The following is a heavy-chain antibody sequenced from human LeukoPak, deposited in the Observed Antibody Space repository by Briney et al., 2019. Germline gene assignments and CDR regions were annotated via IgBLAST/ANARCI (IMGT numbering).Heavy chain of an antibody. D-gene: IGHD3-16*01. CDR3: ARGRRRLDAFDI. Sequence: PSETLSLTCAVYGGSFSGYYWSWIRQPPGKGLEWIGEINHSGSTNYNPSLTSRVTISVDTSKNQFSLKLSSVTAADTAVYYCARGRRRLDAFDIWGQGTMVTVSS. V-gene: IGHV4-34*01. J-gene: IGHJ3*02. CDR2: INHSGST. CDR1: GGSFSGYY.